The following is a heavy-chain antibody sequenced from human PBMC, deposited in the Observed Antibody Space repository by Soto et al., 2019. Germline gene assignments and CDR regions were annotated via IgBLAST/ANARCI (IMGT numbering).Heavy chain of an antibody. CDR1: GFTFDDYG. J-gene: IGHJ4*02. Sequence: PGGSLRLSCATSGFTFDDYGVSWVRQVPGKGLEWVSGVNWNAAGIGYADSVKGRFTISRDNAKNSLYLQMNSLRAEDTALYYCARRPSRYCSSTTCYASDYWGQGTQVTVSS. CDR2: VNWNAAGI. V-gene: IGHV3-20*04. D-gene: IGHD2-2*01. CDR3: ARRPSRYCSSTTCYASDY.